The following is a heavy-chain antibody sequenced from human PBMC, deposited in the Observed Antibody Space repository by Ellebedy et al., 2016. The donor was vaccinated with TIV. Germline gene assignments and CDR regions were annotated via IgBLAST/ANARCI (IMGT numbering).Heavy chain of an antibody. CDR3: ARGPIRGYYVY. CDR1: GGTFSSYG. J-gene: IGHJ4*02. V-gene: IGHV1-18*04. Sequence: AASVKVSCKASGGTFSSYGLSWVRQAPGQGLEWMGWISAYNGNTNYAQKLQGRVTMTTDTSTSTAYMELSSLRSEDTAVYYWARGPIRGYYVYWGQGTLVTVSS. CDR2: ISAYNGNT. D-gene: IGHD3-3*01.